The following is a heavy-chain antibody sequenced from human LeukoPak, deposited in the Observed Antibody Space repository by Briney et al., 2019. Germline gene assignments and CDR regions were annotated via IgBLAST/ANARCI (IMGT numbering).Heavy chain of an antibody. CDR1: GYNFPAYW. Sequence: GESLMISCRGSGYNFPAYWIAWVRQMPGKGLEWIGVIYPGDSDTRYSPSFQGQVTISADKSISTAYLQLSTLKASDTAMYYCAKSTASKGNFYYGMDVWGKGTTVIVSS. CDR2: IYPGDSDT. J-gene: IGHJ6*04. V-gene: IGHV5-51*01. CDR3: AKSTASKGNFYYGMDV. D-gene: IGHD2-2*01.